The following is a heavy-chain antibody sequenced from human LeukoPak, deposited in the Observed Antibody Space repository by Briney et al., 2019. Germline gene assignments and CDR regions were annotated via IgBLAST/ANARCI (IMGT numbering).Heavy chain of an antibody. V-gene: IGHV4-39*01. Sequence: SETLSLTCTVSGGSVSSGSYYWSWIRQPPGKGLEWIGSIFHSGSTYYNPSLKSRITMSVDTSKNQFSLKLNSVTAADTAVYFCARQARDYYFDSWGQGALVTVSS. D-gene: IGHD3/OR15-3a*01. CDR2: IFHSGST. CDR1: GGSVSSGSYY. J-gene: IGHJ4*02. CDR3: ARQARDYYFDS.